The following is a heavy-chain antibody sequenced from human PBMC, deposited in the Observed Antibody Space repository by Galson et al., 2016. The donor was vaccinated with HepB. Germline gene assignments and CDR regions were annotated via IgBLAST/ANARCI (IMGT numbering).Heavy chain of an antibody. D-gene: IGHD6-19*01. Sequence: CAISGDSVSSNSAAWNWIRQSPSRGLEWLGRTYYRSKWFTDYVVSVKSRITITPDTSMNQFSLHLNSVTPEDTAVYYCARALAVSGYWYFDLWGRGTLVTVSS. V-gene: IGHV6-1*01. J-gene: IGHJ2*01. CDR1: GDSVSSNSAA. CDR2: TYYRSKWFT. CDR3: ARALAVSGYWYFDL.